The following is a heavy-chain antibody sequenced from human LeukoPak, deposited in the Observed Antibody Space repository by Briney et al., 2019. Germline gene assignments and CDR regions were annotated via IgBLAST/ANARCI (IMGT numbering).Heavy chain of an antibody. CDR1: GYTFTSYD. CDR2: MNPNSGNT. CDR3: ARQYHTPYNWFDP. V-gene: IGHV1-8*01. J-gene: IGHJ5*02. Sequence: ASVKVSCKASGYTFTSYDINWVRQATGQGLEWMGWMNPNSGNTGYAQKFQGRVTMTRNTSISTAYMELCSLRSEDTAVYYCARQYHTPYNWFDPWGQGTLVTVSS. D-gene: IGHD2-2*01.